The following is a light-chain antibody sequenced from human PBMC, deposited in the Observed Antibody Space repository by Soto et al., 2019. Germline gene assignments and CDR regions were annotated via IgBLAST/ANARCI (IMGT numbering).Light chain of an antibody. J-gene: IGKJ1*01. Sequence: DIQLTQSPSILSASVGDRVTVTCRASQSISTWLAWYQQKPGKAPKLLIYKASSLETGVPSRFSGSGSGTEFTLTISSPQPDDFATYYCQQYTSFSWTFGRGTKVDIK. CDR2: KAS. CDR1: QSISTW. V-gene: IGKV1-5*03. CDR3: QQYTSFSWT.